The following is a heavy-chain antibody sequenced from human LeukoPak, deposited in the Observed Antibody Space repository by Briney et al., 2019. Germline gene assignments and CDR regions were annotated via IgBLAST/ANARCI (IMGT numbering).Heavy chain of an antibody. CDR2: ITTSGGST. Sequence: GGSLRLSCAASGFTFSNYAMIWVRQAPGKGLEWVSGITTSGGSTYYADSVKGRFTISRDNSKNTLFLQVNSVRAEDTAVYYCGKVGLSWGFGDYWGQGTLVTVSS. CDR1: GFTFSNYA. D-gene: IGHD2-8*02. CDR3: GKVGLSWGFGDY. J-gene: IGHJ4*02. V-gene: IGHV3-23*01.